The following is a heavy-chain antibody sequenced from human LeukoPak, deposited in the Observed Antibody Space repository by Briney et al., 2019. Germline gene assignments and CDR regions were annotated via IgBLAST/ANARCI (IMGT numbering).Heavy chain of an antibody. J-gene: IGHJ4*02. CDR2: ISGSGGST. CDR1: GFTFSSYA. Sequence: GGSLRLSCAASGFTFSSYAMSWVRQAPGKGLEWVSAISGSGGSTYYADSVKGRFTISRDNSKSTLYLQMNSLRAEDTAVYYCAKTLYYYDSSGYYYFDYWGQGTLVTVSS. CDR3: AKTLYYYDSSGYYYFDY. D-gene: IGHD3-22*01. V-gene: IGHV3-23*01.